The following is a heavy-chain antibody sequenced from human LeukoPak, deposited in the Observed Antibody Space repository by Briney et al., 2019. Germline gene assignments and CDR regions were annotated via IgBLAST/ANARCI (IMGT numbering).Heavy chain of an antibody. D-gene: IGHD3-22*01. V-gene: IGHV3-23*01. J-gene: IGHJ6*02. Sequence: GGSLRLSCAASGFTFSSYAMSWVRQAPGKGLEWVSAISGSGGSTYYANSVKGRFTISRDNSKNTLYLQMNSLRAEDTAVYYCAKSSGPGGYYYYGMDVWGQGTTVTVSS. CDR3: AKSSGPGGYYYYGMDV. CDR1: GFTFSSYA. CDR2: ISGSGGST.